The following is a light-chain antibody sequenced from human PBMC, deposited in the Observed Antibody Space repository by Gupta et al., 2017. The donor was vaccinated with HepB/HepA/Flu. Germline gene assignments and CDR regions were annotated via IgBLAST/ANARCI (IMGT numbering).Light chain of an antibody. Sequence: QAVLTQPSSLSASPGASASLTCTLRSGINVGTYSIYWYQQKPGSPPQYLLRYKSDSDNQQGSGVPSRFSGSKVASANAGILLISGLQSEDEADYYCMIWHSSAWVFGGGTKLTVL. V-gene: IGLV5-45*02. CDR2: YKSDSDN. J-gene: IGLJ3*02. CDR1: SGINVGTYS. CDR3: MIWHSSAWV.